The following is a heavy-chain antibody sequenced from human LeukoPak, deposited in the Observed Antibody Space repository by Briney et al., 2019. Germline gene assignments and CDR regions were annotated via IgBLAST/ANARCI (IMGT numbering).Heavy chain of an antibody. J-gene: IGHJ5*02. CDR1: GFTFTSYS. D-gene: IGHD1-7*01. Sequence: PGGSLRLSCAASGFTFTSYSMSWVRQAPGKGLEWVSAISGSGGSTYYADSVKGRFTISRDNSKNTLYLQMNSLRAEDTAVYYCAKGDNWNYVDWFDPWGQGTLVTVSS. CDR3: AKGDNWNYVDWFDP. V-gene: IGHV3-23*01. CDR2: ISGSGGST.